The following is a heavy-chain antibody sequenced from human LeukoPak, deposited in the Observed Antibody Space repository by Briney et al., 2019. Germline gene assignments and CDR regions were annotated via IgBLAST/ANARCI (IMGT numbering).Heavy chain of an antibody. V-gene: IGHV6-1*01. CDR1: GDSVSSNSAA. J-gene: IGHJ4*02. CDR2: TYYRSKWYN. Sequence: SQTLSLTCAISGDSVSSNSAAWNWIRQSPSRGLEWLGRTYYRSKWYNDYAVSVKSRITINPDTFKNQFSLQLNSVTPEDTAVYYCARTPRRHYYDSSGYSPYYFDYWGQGTLVTVSS. CDR3: ARTPRRHYYDSSGYSPYYFDY. D-gene: IGHD3-22*01.